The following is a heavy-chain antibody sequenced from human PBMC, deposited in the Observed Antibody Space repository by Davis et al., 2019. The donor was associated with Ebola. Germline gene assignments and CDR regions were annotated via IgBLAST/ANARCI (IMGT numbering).Heavy chain of an antibody. Sequence: PSETLSLTCTVSGGSISSSSYYWGWIRQPPGKGLEWIGSINYSGSTYYNPSLKSRVTISVDTSKNQFSLNLSSVTAADTTVYYCARVPIAGAGTRWGTRWFDPWGQGTLVTVSS. V-gene: IGHV4-39*07. D-gene: IGHD6-13*01. J-gene: IGHJ5*02. CDR2: INYSGST. CDR3: ARVPIAGAGTRWGTRWFDP. CDR1: GGSISSSSYY.